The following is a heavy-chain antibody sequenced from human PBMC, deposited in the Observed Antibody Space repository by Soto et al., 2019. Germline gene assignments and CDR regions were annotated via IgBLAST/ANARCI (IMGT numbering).Heavy chain of an antibody. D-gene: IGHD3-16*01. J-gene: IGHJ4*02. V-gene: IGHV4-59*01. CDR2: IYFNGNT. CDR1: AGSFSKYY. CDR3: ASVTFGGVVLAH. Sequence: TCSVSAGSFSKYYWTWIRQPPGEGLEWIGYIYFNGNTNYNPSLKGRVTISIDTSKKQFSLNLSSVTAADTAVYYCASVTFGGVVLAHWGQGTLVTVS.